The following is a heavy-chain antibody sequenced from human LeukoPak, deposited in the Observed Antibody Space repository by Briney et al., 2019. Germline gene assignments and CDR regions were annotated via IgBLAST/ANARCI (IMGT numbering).Heavy chain of an antibody. CDR2: ISWNSGSI. CDR3: ARAGYSGSLDY. V-gene: IGHV3-20*04. D-gene: IGHD1-26*01. CDR1: GFTFSSYW. Sequence: GGSLRLSCAASGFTFSSYWMSWVRQAPGKGLEWVSGISWNSGSIGYADSVKGRFTISRDNAKNSLYLQMNSLRAEDTAVYYCARAGYSGSLDYWGQGTLVTVSS. J-gene: IGHJ4*02.